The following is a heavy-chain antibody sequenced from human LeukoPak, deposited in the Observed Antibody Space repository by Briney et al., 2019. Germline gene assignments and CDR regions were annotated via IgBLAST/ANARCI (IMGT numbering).Heavy chain of an antibody. V-gene: IGHV3-7*01. CDR3: ARESGSVTSEVDFDY. D-gene: IGHD4-17*01. Sequence: GGSLRLSCAASGFTFSSYWMNWVRQAPGKGLEWVANIKQDGSEKNYVDSVKGRFTIFRDNAKNSLYLQMNSLRAEDTAVYYCARESGSVTSEVDFDYWGQGTLVTVSS. J-gene: IGHJ4*02. CDR2: IKQDGSEK. CDR1: GFTFSSYW.